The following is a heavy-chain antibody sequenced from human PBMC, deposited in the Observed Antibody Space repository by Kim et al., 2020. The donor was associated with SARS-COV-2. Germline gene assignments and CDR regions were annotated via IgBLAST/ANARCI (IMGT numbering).Heavy chain of an antibody. CDR3: AKDFSSSWYKLYYYYGMDV. D-gene: IGHD6-13*01. J-gene: IGHJ6*02. V-gene: IGHV3-33*06. Sequence: GRFTISRDNSKNTLYLQMNSLRAEDTAVYYCAKDFSSSWYKLYYYYGMDVWGQGTTVTVSS.